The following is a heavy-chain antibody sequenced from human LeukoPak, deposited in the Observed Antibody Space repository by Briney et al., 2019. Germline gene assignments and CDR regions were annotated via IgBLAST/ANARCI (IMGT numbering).Heavy chain of an antibody. Sequence: PGGSLRLSCAASGFTFSSYAMSWVRQAPGKGLEWVSAISGSDGSTYYADSVKGRFTISRDNSKNTLYLQMNSLRAEDTAVYYCAKDLGYCGGDCSILYYFDYWGRGTLVTVSS. CDR1: GFTFSSYA. D-gene: IGHD2-21*02. V-gene: IGHV3-23*01. J-gene: IGHJ4*02. CDR2: ISGSDGST. CDR3: AKDLGYCGGDCSILYYFDY.